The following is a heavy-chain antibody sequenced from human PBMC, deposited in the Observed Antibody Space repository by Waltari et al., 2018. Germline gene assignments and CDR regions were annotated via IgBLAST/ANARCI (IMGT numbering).Heavy chain of an antibody. V-gene: IGHV3-7*04. CDR2: INQDVTEK. J-gene: IGHJ6*02. CDR3: ARVNWGSDKKSLDV. Sequence: EVQLVESGGGLVQPGGSLRLSCAVSGFMFSSYWLSWVRQAPGKGLEWVANINQDVTEKYYVGSVKGRFTISRDNAKNSLYLQMNSLRAEDTAVYYCARVNWGSDKKSLDVWGQGTTVTVSS. CDR1: GFMFSSYW. D-gene: IGHD7-27*01.